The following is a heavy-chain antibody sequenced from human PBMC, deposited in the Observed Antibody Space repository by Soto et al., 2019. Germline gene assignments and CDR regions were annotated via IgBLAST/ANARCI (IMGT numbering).Heavy chain of an antibody. CDR3: ERALGYCSGGRWPRGWFDP. CDR1: GGSFSGYY. CDR2: INHSGST. J-gene: IGHJ5*02. Sequence: QVQLQQWGAGLLKPSETLSLTCAVYGGSFSGYYWSWIRQAPGKGLEWIGEINHSGSTNYNPSLKSRVTISVDTSKNQFSLKLSSVTAADTAVYYCERALGYCSGGRWPRGWFDPWGQGTLVTVSS. V-gene: IGHV4-34*01. D-gene: IGHD2-15*01.